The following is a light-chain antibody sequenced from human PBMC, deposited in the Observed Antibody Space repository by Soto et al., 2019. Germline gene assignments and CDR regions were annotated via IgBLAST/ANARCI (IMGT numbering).Light chain of an antibody. CDR2: GAS. Sequence: DIQMTQSPSTLSASVGDRVTNTCRASQSISSWLAWYQQKPGAVPKLLIYGASTLQSGVSSRFSGSGSGTDFTLTISSLQPDDFATYYCQQYKYYSRTFGPGTKVDIK. CDR1: QSISSW. CDR3: QQYKYYSRT. V-gene: IGKV1-5*01. J-gene: IGKJ1*01.